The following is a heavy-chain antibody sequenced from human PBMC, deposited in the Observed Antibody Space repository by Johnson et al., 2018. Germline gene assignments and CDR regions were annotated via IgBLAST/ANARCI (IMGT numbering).Heavy chain of an antibody. V-gene: IGHV3-23*01. CDR2: ISGSGVST. J-gene: IGHJ3*02. D-gene: IGHD1-1*01. CDR3: ARGNGHGFDM. CDR1: GFTFSSYA. Sequence: VQLQESGGTLVQPGGSLRLSCVGSGFTFSSYAMSWVRQAPGKGLEWVSAISGSGVSTYYADSVKGRFTISRDNAKNTLFLQMNSLRVEDTALYYCARGNGHGFDMWGQGTMVTVSS.